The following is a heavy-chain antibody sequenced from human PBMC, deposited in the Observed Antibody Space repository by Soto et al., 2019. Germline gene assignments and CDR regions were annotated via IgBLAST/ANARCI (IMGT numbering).Heavy chain of an antibody. V-gene: IGHV4-30-2*01. D-gene: IGHD2-21*01. CDR3: ARIPSP. CDR2: IYHSGST. CDR1: GGSISSGGYS. Sequence: SETLSLTCAVSGGSISSGGYSWSWIRQPPGKGLEWIGYIYHSGSTYYNSSLKSRVTISVDRSKKQFSLKLSSVTAADTAVYYCARIPSPWGQGTLVTVSS. J-gene: IGHJ5*02.